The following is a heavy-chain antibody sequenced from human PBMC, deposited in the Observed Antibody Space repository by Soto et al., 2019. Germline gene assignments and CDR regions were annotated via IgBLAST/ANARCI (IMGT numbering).Heavy chain of an antibody. Sequence: GESLKISCKGSGYSFTSYWIGWVRQMPGKGLEWMGIIYPGDSDTRYSPSFQGQVTISADKSISTAYLQWSSLKASDTAMYYCARSDYYGSGSYSRAPFDYWGQGTLVTVSS. CDR1: GYSFTSYW. CDR3: ARSDYYGSGSYSRAPFDY. V-gene: IGHV5-51*01. D-gene: IGHD3-10*01. J-gene: IGHJ4*02. CDR2: IYPGDSDT.